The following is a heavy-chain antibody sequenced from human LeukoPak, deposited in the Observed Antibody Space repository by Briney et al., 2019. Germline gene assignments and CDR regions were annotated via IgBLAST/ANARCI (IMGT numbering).Heavy chain of an antibody. Sequence: ASVKVSCKASGYTFTGYYMHGVRQAPGQGLEWMGRINPNSGGTNYAQKFQGRVNMTRDTSISTAYMELSRLRSDDTAVYYCARGPGLGANWFDPWGQGTLVTVSS. J-gene: IGHJ5*02. CDR3: ARGPGLGANWFDP. CDR1: GYTFTGYY. D-gene: IGHD3-10*01. CDR2: INPNSGGT. V-gene: IGHV1-2*06.